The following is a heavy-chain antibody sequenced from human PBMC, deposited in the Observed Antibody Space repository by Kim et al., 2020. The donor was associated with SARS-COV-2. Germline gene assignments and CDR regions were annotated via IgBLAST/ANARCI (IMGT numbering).Heavy chain of an antibody. CDR2: IIPILGIA. CDR1: GGTFSSYT. D-gene: IGHD4-17*01. J-gene: IGHJ4*02. Sequence: SVKVSCKASGGTFSSYTISWVRQAPGQGLEWMGRIIPILGIANYAQKFQGRVTITADKSTSTAYMELSSLRSEDTAVYYCARDPTSYGDYDYWGQGTLVTVSS. V-gene: IGHV1-69*04. CDR3: ARDPTSYGDYDY.